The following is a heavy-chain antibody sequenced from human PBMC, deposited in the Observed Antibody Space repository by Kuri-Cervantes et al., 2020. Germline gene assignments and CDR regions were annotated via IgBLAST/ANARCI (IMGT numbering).Heavy chain of an antibody. CDR2: IVVGSGNT. J-gene: IGHJ1*01. CDR1: GYTFTSYY. CDR3: AADFAGYSSGWVKGRAEYFQH. V-gene: IGHV1-58*02. Sequence: SVKVSCKASGYTFTSYYMHWVRQARGQRLEWIGWIVVGSGNTNYAQKFQERVTITRDMSTSTAYMELSSLRSEDTAVYYCAADFAGYSSGWVKGRAEYFQHWGQGTLVTVSS. D-gene: IGHD6-19*01.